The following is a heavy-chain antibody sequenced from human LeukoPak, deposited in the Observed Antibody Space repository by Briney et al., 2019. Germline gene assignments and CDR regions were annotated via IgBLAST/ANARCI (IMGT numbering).Heavy chain of an antibody. CDR1: GGTFSSYA. Sequence: GASVKVSCKASGGTFSSYAISWVRQAPGQGLEWMGGIIPIFGTANYAQKFQGRVTITADKSTSTAYMELSSLRSEDTAVYYCASRRDGYNDFNYWGQGTLVTVSS. V-gene: IGHV1-69*06. CDR3: ASRRDGYNDFNY. CDR2: IIPIFGTA. J-gene: IGHJ4*02. D-gene: IGHD5-24*01.